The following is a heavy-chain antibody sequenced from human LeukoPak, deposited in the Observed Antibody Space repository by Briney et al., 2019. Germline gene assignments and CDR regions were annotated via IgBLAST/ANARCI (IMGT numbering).Heavy chain of an antibody. V-gene: IGHV1-69*04. CDR1: GGTFSSYA. CDR3: AGHSPRYYFDY. J-gene: IGHJ4*02. CDR2: IIPMLGIA. Sequence: SVKVSCKASGGTFSSYAISWVRQAPGQGLEWMGRIIPMLGIANYAQKFQGRVTITADKSTSTAYMELSSLRSEDTAVYYCAGHSPRYYFDYWGQGTLVTVSS.